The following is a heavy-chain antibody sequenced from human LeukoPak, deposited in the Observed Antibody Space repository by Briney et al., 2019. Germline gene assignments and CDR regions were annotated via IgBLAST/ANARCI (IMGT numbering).Heavy chain of an antibody. CDR2: ISGYGGTA. V-gene: IGHV3-23*01. CDR1: GFTFSXYA. D-gene: IGHD1-7*01. J-gene: IGHJ4*02. CDR3: AKTKGGXTGYYFDY. Sequence: RLSCAASGFTFSXYAMSWVRQAXGKGLXWVSAISGYGGTAYYADSVRGRFTISRDNSKNTLFVQMNSLRAEDTAVYYCAKTKGGXTGYYFDYWGQGTLVTVSS.